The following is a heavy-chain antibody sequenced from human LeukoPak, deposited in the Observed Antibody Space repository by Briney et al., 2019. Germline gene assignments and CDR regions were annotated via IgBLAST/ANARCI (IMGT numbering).Heavy chain of an antibody. Sequence: PGGSLRLSCAASGFTFSSYAMSWVRQAPGKGLEWVSAISGSGGSTYYADSVKGRFTISRDNSKNTLYLQMNSLRAEDTAVYYCAKDGHGLWFGELKPDYYYYYMDVWGKGTTVTVSS. J-gene: IGHJ6*03. D-gene: IGHD3-10*01. CDR1: GFTFSSYA. V-gene: IGHV3-23*01. CDR3: AKDGHGLWFGELKPDYYYYYMDV. CDR2: ISGSGGST.